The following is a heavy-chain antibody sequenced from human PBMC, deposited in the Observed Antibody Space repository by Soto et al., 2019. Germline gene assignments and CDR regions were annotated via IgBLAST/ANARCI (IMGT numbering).Heavy chain of an antibody. CDR3: ARSPLYGSGRAFDY. V-gene: IGHV4-59*08. D-gene: IGHD3-10*01. CDR2: IYHSGSS. CDR1: GGSISSYY. J-gene: IGHJ4*02. Sequence: SETLSLTCTVSGGSISSYYWSWIRQPPGKGLEWIGYIYHSGSSNYNPSLKSRVTILLDTSKNQLSLKLSSVTAADTAVYYCARSPLYGSGRAFDYWGQGTLVTVSS.